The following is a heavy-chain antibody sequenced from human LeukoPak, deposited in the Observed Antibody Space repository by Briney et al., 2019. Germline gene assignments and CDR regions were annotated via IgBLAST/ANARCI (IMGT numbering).Heavy chain of an antibody. CDR2: ISSSSSYI. D-gene: IGHD3-22*01. Sequence: PGGSLRLSCAASGFTFSSYSMNWVRQAPGEGLEWVSSISSSSSYIYYADSVKGRFTISRDNAKNSLYLQMNSLRAEDTAVYYCARGVHYYDSSGYYTDAFDIWGQGTMVTVSS. V-gene: IGHV3-21*01. J-gene: IGHJ3*02. CDR1: GFTFSSYS. CDR3: ARGVHYYDSSGYYTDAFDI.